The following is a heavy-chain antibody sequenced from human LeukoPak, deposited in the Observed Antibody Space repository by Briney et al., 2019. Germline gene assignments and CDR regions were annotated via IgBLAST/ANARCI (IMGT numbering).Heavy chain of an antibody. CDR1: GGSISSYY. CDR3: ARERESSSHFDY. D-gene: IGHD6-6*01. J-gene: IGHJ4*02. Sequence: SETLSLTCTVSGGSISSYYWSWIRQPPGKGLEWIGYIYYSGSTNYNPSLKSRVTISVDTSKNQFSLKLSSVTAADTAVYYCARERESSSHFDYWGQGTLVTVSS. CDR2: IYYSGST. V-gene: IGHV4-59*01.